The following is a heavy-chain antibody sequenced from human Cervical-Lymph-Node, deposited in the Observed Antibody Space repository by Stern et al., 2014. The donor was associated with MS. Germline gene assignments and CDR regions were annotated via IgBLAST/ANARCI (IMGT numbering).Heavy chain of an antibody. D-gene: IGHD5/OR15-5a*01. CDR3: ARHVAKGHAVYDWHFDL. Sequence: AQLGQSGEEVKKPGESLRISCKGSEYRFTRQWISWGRQTPEKCLEWMGIIYPCDSDPSSSPSFEGQVNVAAHKSMNTAYHQWSALKPSSPATYFCARHVAKGHAVYDWHFDLWVQGTLVTVSS. CDR1: EYRFTRQW. J-gene: IGHJ4*02. V-gene: IGHV5-51*01. CDR2: IYPCDSDP.